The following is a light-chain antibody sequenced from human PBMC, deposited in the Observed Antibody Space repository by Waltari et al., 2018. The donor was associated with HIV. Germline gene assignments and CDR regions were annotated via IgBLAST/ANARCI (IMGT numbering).Light chain of an antibody. CDR1: SRDVGSYNL. J-gene: IGLJ3*02. Sequence: QSALTQPASVSGSPGQSITISCTGTSRDVGSYNLVSWYQQHPGTAPKLMIYEVSKRPSGVSNRFSGSKSGNTASLTISGLQAEDEADYYCCSYAGSSTWVFGGGTKLTVL. V-gene: IGLV2-23*02. CDR2: EVS. CDR3: CSYAGSSTWV.